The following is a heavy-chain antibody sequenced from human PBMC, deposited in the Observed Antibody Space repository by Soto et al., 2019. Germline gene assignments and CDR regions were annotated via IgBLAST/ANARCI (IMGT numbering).Heavy chain of an antibody. CDR2: INPNSGGT. J-gene: IGHJ6*02. V-gene: IGHV1-2*04. D-gene: IGHD5-12*01. Sequence: GASVKVSCKASGYTFTGYYMHWVQQAPGQGLEWMGWINPNSGGTNYAQKFQGWVTMTRDTSISTAYMELSRLRSDDTAVYYCAREGVAPYYYYGMDVWGQGTPVTVSS. CDR1: GYTFTGYY. CDR3: AREGVAPYYYYGMDV.